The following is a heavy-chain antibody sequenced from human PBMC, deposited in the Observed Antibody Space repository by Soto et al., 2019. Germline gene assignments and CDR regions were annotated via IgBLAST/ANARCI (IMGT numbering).Heavy chain of an antibody. CDR1: GGSISSSSYY. CDR2: IYYSGST. Sequence: SETLSLTCTVSGGSISSSSYYWGWIRQPPGKGLGWMGSIYYSGSTYYNPSLKSRVTISVDTSKNQFSLKLSSVTAADTAVYYCARTKGGWNYSDYWGQGTLVTVSS. J-gene: IGHJ4*02. CDR3: ARTKGGWNYSDY. D-gene: IGHD6-19*01. V-gene: IGHV4-39*01.